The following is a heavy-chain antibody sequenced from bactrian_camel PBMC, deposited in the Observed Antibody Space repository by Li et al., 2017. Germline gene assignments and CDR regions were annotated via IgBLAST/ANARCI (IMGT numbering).Heavy chain of an antibody. CDR2: ISGDGRT. D-gene: IGHD5*01. Sequence: VQLVESGGGLVQPGGSLRLSCTASGFTFDVSDIGYYRQTPGNECELVSLISGDGRTQYADSVEGRFTISQDNAETTMYLQMDDLKPEDTGVYYSAADLVLASLRISNPCTLSQGTQVTVS. V-gene: IGHV3S60*01. CDR1: GFTFDVSD. J-gene: IGHJ4*01.